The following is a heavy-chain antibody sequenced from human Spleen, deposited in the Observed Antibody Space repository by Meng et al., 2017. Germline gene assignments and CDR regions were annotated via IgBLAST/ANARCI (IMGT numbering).Heavy chain of an antibody. J-gene: IGHJ5*02. CDR3: ARGLNWFDP. V-gene: IGHV4-39*07. CDR1: GAHICMSSYY. CDR2: MYYRGST. Sequence: LELQGAGPGLVKPSESVALTCTVSGAHICMSSYYWGWIRHPTGKGLEWIGSMYYRGSTYYNPSLKSRVTISVDTSKNQFSLKLSSVTAADTAVYYCARGLNWFDPWGQGTLVTVSS.